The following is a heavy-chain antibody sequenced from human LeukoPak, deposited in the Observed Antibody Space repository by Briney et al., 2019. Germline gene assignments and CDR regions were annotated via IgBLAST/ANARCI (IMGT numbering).Heavy chain of an antibody. CDR3: AHSKRGGGYYINAFAV. Sequence: PSETLSLTCTVSGASTSAFYWSWIRQSPGKGLEWIGYSYSGGNANYNSSLKSRVTITIDTSENQFSLRLTSVTAADTAVYFCAHSKRGGGYYINAFAVWGQGALVTISS. CDR2: SYSGGNA. D-gene: IGHD1-26*01. V-gene: IGHV4-59*01. CDR1: GASTSAFY. J-gene: IGHJ3*01.